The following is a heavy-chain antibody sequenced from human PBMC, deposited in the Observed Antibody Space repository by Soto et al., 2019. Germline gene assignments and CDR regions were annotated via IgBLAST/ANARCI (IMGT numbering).Heavy chain of an antibody. V-gene: IGHV1-3*01. CDR3: ARGHVDYYFDY. CDR1: GCTFTGCA. J-gene: IGHJ4*02. Sequence: QVPVVQSGAEVKKPGASVKVSCKASGCTFTGCAVHWVRQAPGQGLEWMGWINAGNGDTKYSPRFQGRVTITIDTSASIAYMELSSLGSEDTAVYYCARGHVDYYFDYWGQGTLVTVSS. CDR2: INAGNGDT.